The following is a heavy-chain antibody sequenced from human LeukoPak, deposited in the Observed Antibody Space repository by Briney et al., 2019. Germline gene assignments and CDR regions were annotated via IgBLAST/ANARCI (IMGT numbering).Heavy chain of an antibody. CDR1: GFTFSSYG. CDR3: ARVAGSPVIPRVYYYYMDV. J-gene: IGHJ6*03. D-gene: IGHD3-10*01. Sequence: HPGGSLRLSCAASGFTFSSYGMHWVRQAPGKGLEWVANIKQDGSEKYYVDSVKGRFTISRDNAKNSLYLQMNSLRAEDTAVYYCARVAGSPVIPRVYYYYMDVWGKGTTVTISS. V-gene: IGHV3-7*01. CDR2: IKQDGSEK.